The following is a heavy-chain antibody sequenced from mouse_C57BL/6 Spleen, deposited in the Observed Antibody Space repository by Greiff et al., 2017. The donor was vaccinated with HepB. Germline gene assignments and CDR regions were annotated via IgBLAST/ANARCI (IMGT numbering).Heavy chain of an antibody. CDR2: IDPNSGGT. CDR1: GYTFTSYW. J-gene: IGHJ4*01. V-gene: IGHV1-72*01. CDR3: ARENDYDYAMDY. Sequence: QVQLKQPGAELVKPGASVKLSCKASGYTFTSYWMHWVKQRPGRGLEWIGRIDPNSGGTKYNEKFKSKATLTVDKPSSTAYMQRSSLTSEDSAVYYCARENDYDYAMDYWGQGTSVTVSS. D-gene: IGHD2-4*01.